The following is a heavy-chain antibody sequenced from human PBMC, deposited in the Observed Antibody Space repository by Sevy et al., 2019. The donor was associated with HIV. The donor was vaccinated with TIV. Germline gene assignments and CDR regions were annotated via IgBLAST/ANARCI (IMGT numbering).Heavy chain of an antibody. CDR1: GFTFTSYA. D-gene: IGHD1-26*01. Sequence: GGSLRLSCAASGFTFTSYAMSWVRQTPGKGLEWVSGLSGGGGSPFYGDSVKGRFTISRDNSKNTLYLQMNSLRAEDTALYYCAKDRRWELGDAFDIWGQGTMVTVSS. J-gene: IGHJ3*02. CDR2: LSGGGGSP. CDR3: AKDRRWELGDAFDI. V-gene: IGHV3-23*01.